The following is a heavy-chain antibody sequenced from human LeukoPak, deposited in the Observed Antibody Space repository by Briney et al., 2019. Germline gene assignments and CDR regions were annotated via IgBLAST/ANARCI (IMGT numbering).Heavy chain of an antibody. D-gene: IGHD2-15*01. CDR1: GGSISSSTYY. CDR3: ARQRGYCSGGSCYGMFDY. V-gene: IGHV4-39*01. J-gene: IGHJ4*02. Sequence: SETLSLTCTVSGGSISSSTYYWGWIRQPPGKGLEWIGSIYYSGSIYYNPSLKSRVTISVDTSKNQFSLKLTSVTAADTAVYYCARQRGYCSGGSCYGMFDYWGQGTLVTVSS. CDR2: IYYSGSI.